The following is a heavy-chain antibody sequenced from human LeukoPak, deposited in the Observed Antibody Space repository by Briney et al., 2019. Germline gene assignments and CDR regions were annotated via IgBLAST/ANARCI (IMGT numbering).Heavy chain of an antibody. Sequence: ASVKVSCKVSGYTLTELSMHWVRQAPGKGLEWMGGFDPEDGETIYAQKFQGRVTMTEDTSTDTAYMGLSSLRSEDTAVYYCATGPTYSSGWYGPFDHWGQGTLVTVSS. J-gene: IGHJ4*02. V-gene: IGHV1-24*01. D-gene: IGHD6-19*01. CDR1: GYTLTELS. CDR3: ATGPTYSSGWYGPFDH. CDR2: FDPEDGET.